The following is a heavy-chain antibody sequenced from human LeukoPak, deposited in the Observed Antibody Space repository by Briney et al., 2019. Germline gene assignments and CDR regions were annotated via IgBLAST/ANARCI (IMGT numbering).Heavy chain of an antibody. CDR2: ISGSGDNT. Sequence: GGSLTLSCAASGFIFSSYVMNWVRQAPGKGLEWVSGISGSGDNTYYADSVKGRFTISRDNSKNTLYVQMDSLRAEDTAVYYCAKGIYAFSSGHVYWGQGTLVTVSP. CDR1: GFIFSSYV. CDR3: AKGIYAFSSGHVY. J-gene: IGHJ4*02. D-gene: IGHD3-3*01. V-gene: IGHV3-23*01.